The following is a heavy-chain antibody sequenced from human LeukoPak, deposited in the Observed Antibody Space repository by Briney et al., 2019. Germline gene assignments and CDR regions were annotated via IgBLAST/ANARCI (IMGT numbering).Heavy chain of an antibody. Sequence: GGALRLSCAASGLTFSSYWLSWVRQAPGKGLECVANIKQDVSEKYYVDSVKGRLTNSRDNAKNSLYLQMNSLRAEDTAVYYCARDQVAAATDYWGQGTLVTVSS. V-gene: IGHV3-7*01. J-gene: IGHJ4*02. CDR2: IKQDVSEK. D-gene: IGHD6-13*01. CDR1: GLTFSSYW. CDR3: ARDQVAAATDY.